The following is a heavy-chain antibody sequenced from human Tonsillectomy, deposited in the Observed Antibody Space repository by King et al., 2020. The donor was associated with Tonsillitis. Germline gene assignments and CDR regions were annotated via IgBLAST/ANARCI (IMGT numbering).Heavy chain of an antibody. J-gene: IGHJ6*03. Sequence: VQLVESGGGLVQPGGSLRLSCSASGFTFSTFAMHWVRQAPGKGLEYVSAISSDGGNTYYADSVKGRFTISRDNSQNTLYLQMSSLRTEDTAVYYCVNGRLYCSNGVGRYYYYSLDVWGRGTTVTVSS. CDR2: ISSDGGNT. D-gene: IGHD2-8*01. V-gene: IGHV3-64D*06. CDR3: VNGRLYCSNGVGRYYYYSLDV. CDR1: GFTFSTFA.